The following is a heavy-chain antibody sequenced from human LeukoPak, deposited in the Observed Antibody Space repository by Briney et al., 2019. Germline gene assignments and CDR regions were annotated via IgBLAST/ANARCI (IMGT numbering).Heavy chain of an antibody. CDR1: GGTFSSYA. J-gene: IGHJ4*02. CDR3: ASMRLPGGHYGGNSGSDY. Sequence: SVKVSCKASGGTFSSYAISWVRQAPGQGLEWMGGIIPIFGTANYAQKFQGRVTITADEPTSTAYMELSSLRSEDTAVYYCASMRLPGGHYGGNSGSDYWGQGTLVTVSS. CDR2: IIPIFGTA. V-gene: IGHV1-69*13. D-gene: IGHD4-23*01.